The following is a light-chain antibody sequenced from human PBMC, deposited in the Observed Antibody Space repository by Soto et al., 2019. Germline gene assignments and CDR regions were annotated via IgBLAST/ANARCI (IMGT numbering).Light chain of an antibody. J-gene: IGLJ2*01. CDR3: SSYTSSTTSVV. V-gene: IGLV2-14*01. Sequence: QSALTQPASVSGSPGQSITISCTGTSSDVGGHNSVAWYQHNPGKAPKLMIYDVSNRPSGVSSRFSGSKSGNTASLTISGLQAEDEADYYCSSYTSSTTSVVFGGGTKVTVL. CDR1: SSDVGGHNS. CDR2: DVS.